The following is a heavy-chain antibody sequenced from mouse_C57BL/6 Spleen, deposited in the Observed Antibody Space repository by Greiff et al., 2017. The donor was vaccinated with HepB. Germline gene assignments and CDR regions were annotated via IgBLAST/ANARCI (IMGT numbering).Heavy chain of an antibody. D-gene: IGHD2-4*01. V-gene: IGHV6-3*01. J-gene: IGHJ2*01. CDR1: GFTFSNYW. CDR2: IRLKSDNYAT. CDR3: ILAYDYEGY. Sequence: EVMLVESGGGLVQPGGSMKLSCVASGFTFSNYWMNWVRQSPEKGLEWVAQIRLKSDNYATHYAESVKGRFTISSDDSKSSVYLQMNNLRAEDTGIYYCILAYDYEGYWGQGTTLTVSS.